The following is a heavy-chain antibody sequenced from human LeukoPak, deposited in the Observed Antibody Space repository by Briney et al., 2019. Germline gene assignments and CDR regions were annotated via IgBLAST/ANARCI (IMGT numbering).Heavy chain of an antibody. CDR1: GFTFDDYA. CDR3: AKDTRRYYYDSSGCAFDI. Sequence: GGSLRLSCAASGFTFDDYAMHWVRHAPGKGLEWVSGISWNSGSIGYADSVKGRFTISRDNAKNSLYLQKNSLRAEDMALYYCAKDTRRYYYDSSGCAFDIWGQGTMVTVSS. CDR2: ISWNSGSI. V-gene: IGHV3-9*03. D-gene: IGHD3-22*01. J-gene: IGHJ3*02.